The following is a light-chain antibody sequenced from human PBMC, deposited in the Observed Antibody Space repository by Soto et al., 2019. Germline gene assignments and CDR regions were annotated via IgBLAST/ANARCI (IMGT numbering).Light chain of an antibody. J-gene: IGKJ2*01. Sequence: DIHMTQSPSTLSASVGDRATITCRASQSISSWLAWYQQKPGKAPTVLIYKASGLQSGVPSRFSGSGSGTEFTLTISSLQPDDFATYYCQQYNSYSRTFGQGTKLEIK. CDR2: KAS. CDR1: QSISSW. CDR3: QQYNSYSRT. V-gene: IGKV1-5*03.